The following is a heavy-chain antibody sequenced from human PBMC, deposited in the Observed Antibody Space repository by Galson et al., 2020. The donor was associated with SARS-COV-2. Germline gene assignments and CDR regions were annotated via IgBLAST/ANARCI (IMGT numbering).Heavy chain of an antibody. Sequence: AETLSLTCTVSGGSISSSTYYWGRIRQPPGKGLEWIGSIYYSGSTYYNPALKSRATISVDTSKNQFPLKLSSVTAADTAVYYCASYYGDHFGYWGQGTLVTVSS. CDR3: ASYYGDHFGY. D-gene: IGHD4-17*01. V-gene: IGHV4-39*01. CDR2: IYYSGST. CDR1: GGSISSSTYY. J-gene: IGHJ4*02.